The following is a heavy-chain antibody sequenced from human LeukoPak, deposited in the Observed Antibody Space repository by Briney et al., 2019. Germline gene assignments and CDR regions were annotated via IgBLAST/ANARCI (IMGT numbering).Heavy chain of an antibody. CDR1: GGSISSGDYY. D-gene: IGHD2-15*01. J-gene: IGHJ5*02. CDR3: PRVLGYCSGGSCYDLKFDP. V-gene: IGHV4-30-4*08. Sequence: SQTLSLTCTVSGGSISSGDYYWSWIRQPPGKGLEWIGYIHYSGSTYYNPSLKSRVTISVDTSKNQFSLKLSSVTAADTAVYYCPRVLGYCSGGSCYDLKFDPWGQGTLVTVSS. CDR2: IHYSGST.